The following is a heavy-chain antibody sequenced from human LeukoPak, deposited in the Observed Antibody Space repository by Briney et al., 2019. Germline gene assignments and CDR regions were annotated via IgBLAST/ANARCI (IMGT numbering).Heavy chain of an antibody. CDR1: GGTFSSYA. CDR2: IIPIFGTA. Sequence: ASVKVSCKASGGTFSSYAISWVRQAPGQGLGWMGGIIPIFGTANYAQKFQGRVTITVDESTSTAYMELSSLRSEDTAVYYCARDVLSCSSTSCWTFDPWGQGTLVTVSS. J-gene: IGHJ5*02. V-gene: IGHV1-69*13. D-gene: IGHD2-2*01. CDR3: ARDVLSCSSTSCWTFDP.